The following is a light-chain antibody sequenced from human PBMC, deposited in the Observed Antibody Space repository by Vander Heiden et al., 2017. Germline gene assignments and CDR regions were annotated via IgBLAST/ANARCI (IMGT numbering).Light chain of an antibody. J-gene: IGLJ3*02. Sequence: QSVLTQPRSVSGAPRQRVTISCIRNRSTIVAGYEVHWYQQLPVPAPTLLIFVNINRPSAVPDLFSGSKSGTSASLAITGLQAEDEADYYCQSYANSLSGSRVFGGGTKLTVL. CDR3: QSYANSLSGSRV. V-gene: IGLV1-40*01. CDR1: RSTIVAGYE. CDR2: VNI.